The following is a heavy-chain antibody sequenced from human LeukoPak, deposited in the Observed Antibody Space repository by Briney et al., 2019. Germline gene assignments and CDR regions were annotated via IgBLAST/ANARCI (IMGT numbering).Heavy chain of an antibody. V-gene: IGHV3-33*01. CDR1: GFTFSSYG. J-gene: IGHJ4*02. CDR2: IWYDGSNK. Sequence: GGSLRLSCAASGFTFSSYGMHWVRQAPGKGLEWVAVIWYDGSNKYYADSVKGRSTISRDNSKNTLYLQMNSLRAEDTAVYYCARDNSPSLRYFDWFRSMPFYFDYWGQGTLVTVSS. D-gene: IGHD3-9*01. CDR3: ARDNSPSLRYFDWFRSMPFYFDY.